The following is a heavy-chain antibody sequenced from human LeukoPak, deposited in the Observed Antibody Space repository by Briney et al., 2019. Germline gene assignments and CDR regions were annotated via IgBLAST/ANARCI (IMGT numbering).Heavy chain of an antibody. CDR1: GFTFSSHS. CDR3: ARVGVDTAMAIDY. Sequence: GGSLRLSCAASGFTFSSHSMNWVRQAPGKGLEWVSYISSSSSTIYYADSVKGRFTISRDNAKNSLYLQMNSLRAEDTAVYYCARVGVDTAMAIDYWGQGTLVTVSS. D-gene: IGHD5-18*01. CDR2: ISSSSSTI. V-gene: IGHV3-48*04. J-gene: IGHJ4*02.